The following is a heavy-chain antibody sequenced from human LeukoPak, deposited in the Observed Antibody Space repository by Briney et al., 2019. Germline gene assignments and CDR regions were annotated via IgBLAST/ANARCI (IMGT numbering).Heavy chain of an antibody. CDR1: GFTVSSNY. Sequence: GGSLRLSCAASGFTVSSNYMSWVRQAPGKGLEWVSVIYSGGSTYYADSVKGRFTISRDNSKNTLYLQMNSLRAEDTAVYYCARCAGRSGGSCHFDYWGQGTLVTVSS. D-gene: IGHD2-15*01. V-gene: IGHV3-66*01. CDR2: IYSGGST. CDR3: ARCAGRSGGSCHFDY. J-gene: IGHJ4*02.